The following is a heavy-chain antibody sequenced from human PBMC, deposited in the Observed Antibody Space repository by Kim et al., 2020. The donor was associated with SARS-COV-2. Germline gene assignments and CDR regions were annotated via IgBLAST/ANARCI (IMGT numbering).Heavy chain of an antibody. D-gene: IGHD3-10*01. Sequence: GGSLRLSCAASGFTFSSYWMSWVRQAPGKGLEWVANIKQDGSEKYYVDSVKGRFTISRDNAKNSLYLQMNSLRAEDTAVYYCARVSPTYYYGSGSPPDYWGQGTLVTVSS. J-gene: IGHJ4*02. V-gene: IGHV3-7*01. CDR3: ARVSPTYYYGSGSPPDY. CDR2: IKQDGSEK. CDR1: GFTFSSYW.